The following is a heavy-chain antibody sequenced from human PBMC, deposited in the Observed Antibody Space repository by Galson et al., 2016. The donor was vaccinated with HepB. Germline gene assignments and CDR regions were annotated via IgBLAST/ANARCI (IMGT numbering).Heavy chain of an antibody. CDR3: AKDVGGYCSSTSCYGPLY. D-gene: IGHD2-2*01. V-gene: IGHV3-30*18. Sequence: SLRLSCAASGFTFITYAMHWVRQAPGKGLEWVAVISYDGSHKYYADAVKGRFTISRDNSKNTLYLQMNSLRAEDTAVYYCAKDVGGYCSSTSCYGPLYWGQGTLVTVSS. J-gene: IGHJ4*02. CDR1: GFTFITYA. CDR2: ISYDGSHK.